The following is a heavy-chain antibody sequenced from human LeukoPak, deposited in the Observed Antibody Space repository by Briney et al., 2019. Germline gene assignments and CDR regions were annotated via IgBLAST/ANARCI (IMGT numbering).Heavy chain of an antibody. Sequence: SETLSLTCTVSGGSISSSSYYWGWIRQPPGKGLEWIGSIYYGGTTYYNPSLKSRVTISVDTSKNQFSLKLSSVTAADTAVYYCARLKDYGDPPYYYYYYGMDVWGQGTTVTVSS. CDR1: GGSISSSSYY. D-gene: IGHD4-17*01. V-gene: IGHV4-39*07. CDR3: ARLKDYGDPPYYYYYYGMDV. CDR2: IYYGGTT. J-gene: IGHJ6*02.